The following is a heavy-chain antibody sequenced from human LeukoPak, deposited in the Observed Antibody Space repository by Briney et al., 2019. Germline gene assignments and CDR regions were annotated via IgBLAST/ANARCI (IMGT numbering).Heavy chain of an antibody. CDR1: GGTFSSYA. V-gene: IGHV1-69*05. CDR2: IIPIFGTA. CDR3: ASVGPGRYCSSTSCHTTPYYYYYYGMDV. Sequence: ASVKVSCKASGGTFSSYAISWVRQAPGQGLEWMGGIIPIFGTANYAQKFQGRVTITTDESTSTAYMELSSLRSEDTAVYYCASVGPGRYCSSTSCHTTPYYYYYYGMDVWGQGTTVTVSS. D-gene: IGHD2-2*02. J-gene: IGHJ6*02.